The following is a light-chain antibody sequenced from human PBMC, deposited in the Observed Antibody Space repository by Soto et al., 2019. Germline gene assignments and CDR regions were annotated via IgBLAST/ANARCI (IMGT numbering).Light chain of an antibody. CDR1: QSTSDW. Sequence: DIQMTQSPSTLSASVGDRVTLTCRTSQSTSDWLAWYQQKPGKAPKLLIFDASSLERGVPSRFSSSGSGTEFTLTISSLQPDDFATYYCQHYNSYVFGPGTK. J-gene: IGKJ3*01. CDR2: DAS. CDR3: QHYNSYV. V-gene: IGKV1-5*01.